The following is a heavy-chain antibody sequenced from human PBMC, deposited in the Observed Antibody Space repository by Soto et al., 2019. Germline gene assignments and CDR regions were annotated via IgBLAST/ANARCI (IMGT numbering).Heavy chain of an antibody. D-gene: IGHD6-13*01. Sequence: ESGGGVVQPGRSLRLSCAASGFTFSTHAMHWVRQAPGTGLECVAIVSFDGSNKYYADSVKGRFTISRDNSKNTLYLQMSGLTPEDTAFYYCARDQTGITTAGGGRIDHWGQGTLVTVSS. CDR3: ARDQTGITTAGGGRIDH. CDR1: GFTFSTHA. J-gene: IGHJ4*02. V-gene: IGHV3-30-3*01. CDR2: VSFDGSNK.